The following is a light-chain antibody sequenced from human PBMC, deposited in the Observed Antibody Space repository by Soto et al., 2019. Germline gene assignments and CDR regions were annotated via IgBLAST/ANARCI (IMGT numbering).Light chain of an antibody. CDR3: CSFTTSSTYV. CDR2: DVT. J-gene: IGLJ1*01. Sequence: QSALTQPASVSGSPGQSITISCTGTSSDVGGYNYVSWYQQYPGKAPKVMIYDVTNRPSGVSNRFSGSRSGNTASLTISGLQAEDEADYYSCSFTTSSTYVFGTGTKVTVL. V-gene: IGLV2-14*01. CDR1: SSDVGGYNY.